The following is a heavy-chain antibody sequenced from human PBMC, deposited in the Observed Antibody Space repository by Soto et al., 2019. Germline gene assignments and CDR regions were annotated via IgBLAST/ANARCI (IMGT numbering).Heavy chain of an antibody. D-gene: IGHD4-17*01. V-gene: IGHV4-4*02. CDR2: AHHSGRT. J-gene: IGHJ4*02. Sequence: QVQLQESGPGLVKPSGTLSLTCTVSGGSMSSSNWWNWVRQSPGKGLEWIGEAHHSGRTNYNPSLKSRVTISVVQSQNHFSLKLGSVTAADAAVYYCARSDATGLDYWGQGPLVTVSS. CDR1: GGSMSSSNW. CDR3: ARSDATGLDY.